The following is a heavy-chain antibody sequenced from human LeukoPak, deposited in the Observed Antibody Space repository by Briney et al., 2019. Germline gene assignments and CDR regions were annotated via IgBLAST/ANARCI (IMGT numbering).Heavy chain of an antibody. V-gene: IGHV3-11*06. CDR1: GFTFSDYY. J-gene: IGHJ3*02. D-gene: IGHD6-19*01. CDR3: AKDSGIAVAGTLRAFDI. CDR2: ISPSGRHT. Sequence: GGSLRLSCAASGFTFSDYYMSWIRQAPGKGLEWVSYISPSGRHTNYADSVKGRFTISRDNSKNTLYLQMNSLRAEDTAVYYCAKDSGIAVAGTLRAFDIWGQGTMVTVSS.